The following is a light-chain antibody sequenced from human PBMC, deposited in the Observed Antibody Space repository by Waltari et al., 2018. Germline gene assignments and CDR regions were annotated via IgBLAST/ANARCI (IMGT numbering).Light chain of an antibody. CDR1: SSNIGSNT. CDR3: AAWDDSLNGVV. V-gene: IGLV1-44*01. Sequence: QSVLTQPPSASGTPGQRVTISCSGSSSNIGSNTVNWYQQLPGTAPKLPIYSNNERPASVPDRFSGSKSGTSASLAISGLQSEDEADSYCAAWDDSLNGVVFGGGTKLTVL. J-gene: IGLJ2*01. CDR2: SNN.